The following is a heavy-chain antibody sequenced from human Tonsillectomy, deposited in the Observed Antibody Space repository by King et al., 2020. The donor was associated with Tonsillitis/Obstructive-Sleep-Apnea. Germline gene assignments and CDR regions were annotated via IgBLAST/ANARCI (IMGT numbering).Heavy chain of an antibody. CDR2: IYWDDDK. CDR3: AYRQEYCSSTSCYSYEVGWFDP. Sequence: TLKESGPTLVKPTQTLTLTCTFSGFSLSTSGVGVGWIRQPPGKALQWLALIYWDDDKRYSPSLKSRLTITKDTSKNQVVLAMTNMDPVDTATYYCAYRQEYCSSTSCYSYEVGWFDPWGQGTLVTVSS. CDR1: GFSLSTSGVG. J-gene: IGHJ5*02. D-gene: IGHD2-2*01. V-gene: IGHV2-5*02.